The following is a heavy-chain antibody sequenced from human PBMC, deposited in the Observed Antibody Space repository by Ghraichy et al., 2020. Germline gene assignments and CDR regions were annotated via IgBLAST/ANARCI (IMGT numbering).Heavy chain of an antibody. CDR2: IKQDESEK. CDR3: ARERGSYSAVDY. CDR1: GFTLRTYW. J-gene: IGHJ4*02. D-gene: IGHD1-26*01. V-gene: IGHV3-7*01. Sequence: LTCTASGFTLRTYWMTWVRQAPGKGLEWVANIKQDESEKYYVDSVKGRFTISRDNAKNSLYLQMNSLRAEDTAVYYCARERGSYSAVDYWGQGTLVTVSS.